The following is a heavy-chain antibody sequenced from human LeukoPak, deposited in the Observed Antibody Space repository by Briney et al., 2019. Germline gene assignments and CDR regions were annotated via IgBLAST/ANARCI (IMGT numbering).Heavy chain of an antibody. CDR2: TYSDGST. D-gene: IGHD1-26*01. CDR3: ARRGSPGTLDY. CDR1: GFTVSRNS. Sequence: GGSLRLSCAASGFTVSRNSMSWVRQAPGKGLEWVSVTYSDGSTYYADSVKGRFTISRDNSKNTLYLQMNSLRAEDTAVYYCARRGSPGTLDYWGQGTLVTVSS. J-gene: IGHJ4*02. V-gene: IGHV3-66*04.